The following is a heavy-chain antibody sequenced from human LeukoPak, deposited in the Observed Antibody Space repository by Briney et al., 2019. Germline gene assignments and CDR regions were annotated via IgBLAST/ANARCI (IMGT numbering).Heavy chain of an antibody. J-gene: IGHJ4*02. CDR1: GFTFDVYA. Sequence: GGSPRLSCAASGFTFDVYAMHWVRRAPGKGLEWVSGISWNSGSIGYADSVKGRFTISRDNAKNSLYLQMNSLRAEDTALYYCAKDIGAYYYDSSGYYPVFEYWGQGTLVTVSS. CDR3: AKDIGAYYYDSSGYYPVFEY. CDR2: ISWNSGSI. V-gene: IGHV3-9*01. D-gene: IGHD3-22*01.